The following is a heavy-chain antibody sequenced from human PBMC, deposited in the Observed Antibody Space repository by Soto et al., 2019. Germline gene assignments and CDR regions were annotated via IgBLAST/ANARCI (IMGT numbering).Heavy chain of an antibody. J-gene: IGHJ6*02. V-gene: IGHV3-74*01. CDR2: INSDGSST. CDR1: GFTFSSYW. CDR3: ASETYCSGGSCSTYGMDV. D-gene: IGHD2-15*01. Sequence: EVQLVESGGGLVQPGGSLRLSCAASGFTFSSYWMHWVRQAPGKGLVWVSRINSDGSSTSYADSVKGRFTISRDNAKNTRYLQMNSLRAEDTAVYYCASETYCSGGSCSTYGMDVWGQGTTVTVSS.